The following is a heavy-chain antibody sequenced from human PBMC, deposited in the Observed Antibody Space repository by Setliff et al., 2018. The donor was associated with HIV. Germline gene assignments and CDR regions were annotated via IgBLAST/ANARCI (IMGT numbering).Heavy chain of an antibody. CDR2: IYHSGST. CDR1: GGSISSNSYY. Sequence: SETLSLTCTVSGGSISSNSYYWGWIRQPPGKGLEWIGNIYHSGSTYYNPSLKSRVTISVDTSKNQFSLKVNSVTAADTAVYYCASTRIPIWFFHYWAQGTLVTVSS. CDR3: ASTRIPIWFFHY. V-gene: IGHV4-39*07. J-gene: IGHJ4*02. D-gene: IGHD3-9*01.